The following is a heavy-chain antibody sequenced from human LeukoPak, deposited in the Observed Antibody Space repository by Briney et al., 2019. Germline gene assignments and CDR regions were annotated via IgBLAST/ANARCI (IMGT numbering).Heavy chain of an antibody. CDR2: IYSTGST. CDR3: AGQIASAVTAGLNF. D-gene: IGHD6-13*01. CDR1: GGSISSYY. V-gene: IGHV4-4*07. Sequence: PSETLSLTCTVSGGSISSYYWSWIRQPAGKGLEWIGRIYSTGSTNYNPSLKSRVTMSVDTSKNQFSLRLRSVTAADTAVYYCAGQIASAVTAGLNFWGQGTLSPSPQ. J-gene: IGHJ4*02.